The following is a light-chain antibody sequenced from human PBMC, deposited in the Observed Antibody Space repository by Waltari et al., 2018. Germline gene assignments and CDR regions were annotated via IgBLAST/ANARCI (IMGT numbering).Light chain of an antibody. CDR2: EDS. CDR1: VLPHLY. V-gene: IGLV3-25*03. Sequence: SFELTQPPSVSVSPGQTATITCPGDVLPHLYACCYQQKPGQAPVLVIYEDSERPSGIPERFSGSRSGTTVTLTISGVQAEDEADYYCQSADSGGTYVFGTGTRVTVL. J-gene: IGLJ1*01. CDR3: QSADSGGTYV.